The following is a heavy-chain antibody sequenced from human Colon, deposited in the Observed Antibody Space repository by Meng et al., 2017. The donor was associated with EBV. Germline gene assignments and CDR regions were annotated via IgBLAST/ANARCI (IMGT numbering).Heavy chain of an antibody. CDR2: INHVRRT. CDR3: ASSYCSGGNCYLDC. J-gene: IGHJ4*02. V-gene: IGHV4-34*01. D-gene: IGHD2-15*01. CDR1: RGSLSTFY. Sequence: HVPLRRWGAGLLKPSEPLSLTCRVYRGSLSTFYWNSIRRAPGNGLQGIGEINHVRRTTDTASLASQVNISVATSKNQFSLKLSSVTAADAAVYYCASSYCSGGNCYLDCWGQGTLVTVSS.